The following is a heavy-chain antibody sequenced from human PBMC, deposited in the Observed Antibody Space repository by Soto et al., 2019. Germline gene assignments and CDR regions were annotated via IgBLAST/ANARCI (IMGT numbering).Heavy chain of an antibody. CDR2: ISWNSGSI. Sequence: PGGSLRLSCAASGFSFSNYAMHWVRQAPGKGLEWVSGISWNSGSIGYADSVKGRFTISRDNAKNSLYLQMNSLRAEDTALYYCAKDKWELSYYFDYWGQGTLVTVSS. V-gene: IGHV3-9*01. D-gene: IGHD1-26*01. CDR3: AKDKWELSYYFDY. CDR1: GFSFSNYA. J-gene: IGHJ4*02.